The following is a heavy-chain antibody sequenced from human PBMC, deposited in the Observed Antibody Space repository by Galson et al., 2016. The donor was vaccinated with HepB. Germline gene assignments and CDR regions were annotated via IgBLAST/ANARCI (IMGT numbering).Heavy chain of an antibody. CDR1: GASINRGGDY. CDR2: IYYNGNT. D-gene: IGHD3-10*01. CDR3: AREGNAGQSFDS. Sequence: TLSLTCTVSGASINRGGDYWSWIRQQPGKGLEWIAYIYYNGNTFYNPSLRGRLTISLGTPKNQFSRRVTHLTAADTAIYFRAREGNAGQSFDSWGQGILVTVSS. V-gene: IGHV4-31*03. J-gene: IGHJ4*02.